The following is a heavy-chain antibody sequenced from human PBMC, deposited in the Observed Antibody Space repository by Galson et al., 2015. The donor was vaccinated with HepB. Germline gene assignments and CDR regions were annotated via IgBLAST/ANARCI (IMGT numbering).Heavy chain of an antibody. Sequence: SVKVSCKASGYTFTSYGISWVRQAPGQGLEWMGWISAYNGNTNYAQKLQGRVTMTTDTSTSTAYMELRSLRSDDTAVYYCARGTYSYSSSWYRGYYGMDVWGQGTTVTVSS. J-gene: IGHJ6*02. CDR3: ARGTYSYSSSWYRGYYGMDV. D-gene: IGHD6-13*01. CDR1: GYTFTSYG. V-gene: IGHV1-18*04. CDR2: ISAYNGNT.